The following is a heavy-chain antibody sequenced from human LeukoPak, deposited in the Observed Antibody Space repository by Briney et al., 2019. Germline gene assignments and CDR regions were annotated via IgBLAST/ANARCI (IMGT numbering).Heavy chain of an antibody. CDR1: GYTFTSYD. Sequence: ASVKVSCKASGYTFTSYDINWARQATGQGLEWMGWMNPNSGNTGYAQKFQGRVTMTRNTSISTAYMELSSLRSEDTAVYYCARVKGLAVAGRGNWFDPWGQGTLVTVSS. D-gene: IGHD6-19*01. CDR3: ARVKGLAVAGRGNWFDP. J-gene: IGHJ5*02. V-gene: IGHV1-8*01. CDR2: MNPNSGNT.